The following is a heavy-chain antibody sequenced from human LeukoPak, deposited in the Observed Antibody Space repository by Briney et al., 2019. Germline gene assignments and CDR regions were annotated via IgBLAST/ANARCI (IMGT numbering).Heavy chain of an antibody. CDR1: GGSFSGFY. Sequence: SETLSLTCAVYGGSFSGFYWSWIRQPPGKGLEWIGYMYYRGNTNYDPSLKSRVTISIDTPNNQFSLKLSSVTAADTAVYYCATGVHGIAAAGDYYFDYWGQGTLVTVSS. CDR2: MYYRGNT. CDR3: ATGVHGIAAAGDYYFDY. D-gene: IGHD6-13*01. V-gene: IGHV4-59*01. J-gene: IGHJ4*02.